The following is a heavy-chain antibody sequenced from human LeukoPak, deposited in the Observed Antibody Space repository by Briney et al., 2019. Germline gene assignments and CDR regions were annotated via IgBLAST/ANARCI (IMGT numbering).Heavy chain of an antibody. J-gene: IGHJ4*02. V-gene: IGHV4-59*01. Sequence: PSETLSLTCTVSGGSIGNYYWNWIRQTPGKGLEWIGYISYSGSTNYNPSLKSRATISLDTPKNQFSLNMSSVTPADTGVYCCARDLPWDDSGTYYNLGLLKYWGQGILVTVSS. CDR2: ISYSGST. D-gene: IGHD3-10*01. CDR3: ARDLPWDDSGTYYNLGLLKY. CDR1: GGSIGNYY.